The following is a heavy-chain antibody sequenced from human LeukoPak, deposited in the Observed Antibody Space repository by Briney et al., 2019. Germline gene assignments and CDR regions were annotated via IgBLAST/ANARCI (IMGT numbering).Heavy chain of an antibody. Sequence: GGSLRLSCAASGFTFSSYAMHWVRQAPGKGLEWVAVISYDGSNKYYADSVKGRFTISRDNSKNTLYLQMNSLRAEDTAVYYCARESGSYLVPYYFDYWGQGTLVTVSS. V-gene: IGHV3-30-3*01. CDR1: GFTFSSYA. D-gene: IGHD1-26*01. CDR2: ISYDGSNK. J-gene: IGHJ4*02. CDR3: ARESGSYLVPYYFDY.